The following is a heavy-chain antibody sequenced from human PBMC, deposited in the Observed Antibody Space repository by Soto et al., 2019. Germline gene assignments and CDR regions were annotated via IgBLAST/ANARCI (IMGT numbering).Heavy chain of an antibody. V-gene: IGHV3-48*02. Sequence: EVQLVESGGGLVQPGGSLRLSCAASGFTFSAYSMNWVRQAPGKGLEWVSYIISSSSTIYYADSVKGRFTISRDNAKNSVYLQMNSLTDEDTAVYYCARDRPADYWGQGTLVTVSS. CDR2: IISSSSTI. CDR3: ARDRPADY. J-gene: IGHJ4*02. CDR1: GFTFSAYS.